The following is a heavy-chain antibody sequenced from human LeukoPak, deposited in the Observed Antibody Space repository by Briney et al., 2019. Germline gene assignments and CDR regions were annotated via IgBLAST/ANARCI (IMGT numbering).Heavy chain of an antibody. CDR3: ARDREWSLNIYFDY. V-gene: IGHV3-30-3*01. CDR1: GFTFSSYW. D-gene: IGHD3-3*01. CDR2: ISYDGSNK. Sequence: GGSLRLSCAASGFTFSSYWMSWVRQAPGKGLEWVAVISYDGSNKYYADSVKGRFTISRDNSKNTLYLQMNSLRAEDTAVYYCARDREWSLNIYFDYWGQGTLVTVSS. J-gene: IGHJ4*02.